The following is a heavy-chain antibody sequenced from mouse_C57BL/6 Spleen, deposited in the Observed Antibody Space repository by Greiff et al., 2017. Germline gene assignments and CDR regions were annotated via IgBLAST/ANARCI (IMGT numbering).Heavy chain of an antibody. CDR3: ARGRYYGFDY. J-gene: IGHJ2*01. V-gene: IGHV1-80*01. D-gene: IGHD1-1*01. Sequence: VMLVESGAELVKPGASVKISCKASGYAFSSYWMNWVKQRPGKGLEWIGQIYPGDGDTNYNGKFKGKATLTADKSSSTAYMQLSSLTSEDSAVYFCARGRYYGFDYWGQGTTLTVSS. CDR1: GYAFSSYW. CDR2: IYPGDGDT.